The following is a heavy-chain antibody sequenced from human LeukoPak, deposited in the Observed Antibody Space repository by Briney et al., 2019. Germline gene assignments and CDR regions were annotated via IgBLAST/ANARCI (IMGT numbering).Heavy chain of an antibody. Sequence: GGSLRLSCAASGFTFSSYSMSWVRQAPGKGLEWVSSISSSSSYIYYADSVKGRFTISRDNAKNSLYLQMNSLRAEDTAVYYCARFPRVTIFGVADAFDIWGQGTMVTVSS. V-gene: IGHV3-21*01. CDR1: GFTFSSYS. D-gene: IGHD3-3*01. J-gene: IGHJ3*02. CDR2: ISSSSSYI. CDR3: ARFPRVTIFGVADAFDI.